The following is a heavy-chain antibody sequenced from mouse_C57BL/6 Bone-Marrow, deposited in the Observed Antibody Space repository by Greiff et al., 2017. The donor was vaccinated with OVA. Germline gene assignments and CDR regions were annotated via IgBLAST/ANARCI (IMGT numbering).Heavy chain of an antibody. V-gene: IGHV1-61*01. CDR3: ARRLITVDY. CDR2: IYPSDSET. J-gene: IGHJ2*01. Sequence: QVQLKQPGAELVRPGSSVKLSCKASGYTFTSYWMDWVKQRPGQGLEWIGNIYPSDSETHYNQKFKDKATLTVDKSSSTAYMQLSSLTSEDSAVYYCARRLITVDYWGQGTTLTVSS. D-gene: IGHD2-4*01. CDR1: GYTFTSYW.